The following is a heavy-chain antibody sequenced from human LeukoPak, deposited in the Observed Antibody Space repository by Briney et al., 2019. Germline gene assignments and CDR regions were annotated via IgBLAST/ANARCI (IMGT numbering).Heavy chain of an antibody. CDR2: INSGGDDT. Sequence: GGSLRLSCAASGFTFSSYAMSWVRQAPGKGLEWVSAINSGGDDTVHADSVKGRLTISRDNSKNTLYLQMNSLRAEDTAIYYCTKGGSYAPLDYWGQGTLVTVSS. CDR1: GFTFSSYA. J-gene: IGHJ4*02. D-gene: IGHD1-26*01. V-gene: IGHV3-23*01. CDR3: TKGGSYAPLDY.